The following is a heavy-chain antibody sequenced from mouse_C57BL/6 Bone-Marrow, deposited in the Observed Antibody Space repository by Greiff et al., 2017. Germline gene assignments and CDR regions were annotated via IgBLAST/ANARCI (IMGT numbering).Heavy chain of an antibody. J-gene: IGHJ2*01. CDR2: IDPENGDT. D-gene: IGHD1-1*01. Sequence: VQLQQSGAELVRPGASVKLSCTASGFNIKDDYMHWVKQRPEQGLEWIGWIDPENGDTEYASKFQGKATITADTSSNTAYLQLSSLTTEDTAVYDCTTITSVVAYCFDYWGQGTTLTVSS. V-gene: IGHV14-4*01. CDR3: TTITSVVAYCFDY. CDR1: GFNIKDDY.